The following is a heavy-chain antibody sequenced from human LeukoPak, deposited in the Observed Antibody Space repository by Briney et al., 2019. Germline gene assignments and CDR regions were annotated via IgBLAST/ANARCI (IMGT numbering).Heavy chain of an antibody. D-gene: IGHD3-22*01. Sequence: SGPTLVKPTQTLTLTCTFSGFSLSTSGVGVGWIRQPPGKALEWLALIYWDDDKRYSPSLKSRLTITKDTSKNQVVLTMTNMDPVDTATYYCARQYYYDSSGYSDYFDYWGQGTLVTVSS. CDR3: ARQYYYDSSGYSDYFDY. CDR1: GFSLSTSGVG. J-gene: IGHJ4*02. CDR2: IYWDDDK. V-gene: IGHV2-5*02.